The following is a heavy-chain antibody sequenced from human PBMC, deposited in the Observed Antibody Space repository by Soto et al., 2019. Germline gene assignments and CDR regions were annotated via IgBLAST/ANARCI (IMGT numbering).Heavy chain of an antibody. J-gene: IGHJ3*02. Sequence: GESLKISCKCSGYSFTSYWIGWVRQMPGKGLEWMGIIYPGDSDTRYSPSFQGLVTISADKSISTAYLQWSSLKASDTAMYYCARLDIVVVPAATDAFDIWGQGTMVTVSS. CDR3: ARLDIVVVPAATDAFDI. CDR1: GYSFTSYW. D-gene: IGHD2-2*03. V-gene: IGHV5-51*01. CDR2: IYPGDSDT.